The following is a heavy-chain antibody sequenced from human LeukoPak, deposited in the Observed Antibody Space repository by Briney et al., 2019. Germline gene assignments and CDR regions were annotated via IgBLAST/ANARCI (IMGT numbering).Heavy chain of an antibody. CDR1: GFTFANYA. CDR3: TKSDWFDP. D-gene: IGHD3-3*01. CDR2: ISGISGSTT. V-gene: IGHV3-23*01. Sequence: PGGSLRLSCAASGFTFANYAMRWVRQAPGKGLQWVSAISGISGSTTIYADSVKGRFTISRDNAKNTLYLQMNSLRVEDTAVYYCTKSDWFDPWGQGTLVTVSS. J-gene: IGHJ5*02.